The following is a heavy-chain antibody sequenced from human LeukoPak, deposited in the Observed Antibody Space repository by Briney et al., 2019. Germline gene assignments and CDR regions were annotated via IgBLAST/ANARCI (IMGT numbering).Heavy chain of an antibody. J-gene: IGHJ4*01. V-gene: IGHV3-7*01. Sequence: GRSLRLSCEVSGFTFTDYWMNWVHQAPGKGPEWVASIRQDGSEKTYVDSVKGRFTISRDNTKNSLSLQLIGLRAEDTAVYYCARDGTAAGLYFDLWGQGTLVTVSS. CDR3: ARDGTAAGLYFDL. CDR1: GFTFTDYW. D-gene: IGHD6-13*01. CDR2: IRQDGSEK.